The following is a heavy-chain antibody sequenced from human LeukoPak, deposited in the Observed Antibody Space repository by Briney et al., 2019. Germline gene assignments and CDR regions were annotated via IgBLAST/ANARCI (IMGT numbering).Heavy chain of an antibody. V-gene: IGHV3-74*01. CDR2: INPDGSIT. Sequence: PGGSLRLSCAASGFTFSSYWMHWVRRVPGKGLVWVSRINPDGSITDYADSVKGRFTISRDNAKNTLYLQMDSLRPEDTAVNYCVRDLRGPHDYWGPGTLVTVSS. CDR3: VRDLRGPHDY. D-gene: IGHD2-15*01. J-gene: IGHJ4*02. CDR1: GFTFSSYW.